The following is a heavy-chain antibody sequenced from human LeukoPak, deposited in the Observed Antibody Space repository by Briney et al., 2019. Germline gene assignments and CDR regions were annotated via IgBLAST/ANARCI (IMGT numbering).Heavy chain of an antibody. J-gene: IGHJ4*02. V-gene: IGHV3-30-3*01. CDR1: GFTFSSYA. Sequence: GGSLRLSCAASGFTFSSYAMHWVRQAPGKGLEWVAVISYDGSNKYYADSAKGRFTISRDNSKNTLYLQMNSLRAEDTAVYYCARDGAAYYDILTGYYPDDYWGQGTLVTVSS. CDR2: ISYDGSNK. D-gene: IGHD3-9*01. CDR3: ARDGAAYYDILTGYYPDDY.